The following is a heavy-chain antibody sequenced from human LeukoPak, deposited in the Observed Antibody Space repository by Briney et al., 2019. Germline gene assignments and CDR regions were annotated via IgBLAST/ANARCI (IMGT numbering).Heavy chain of an antibody. V-gene: IGHV1-18*01. J-gene: IGHJ4*02. CDR1: GYTFTNFG. CDR3: ASDGHYSTTYLDF. CDR2: TSGNHHNP. D-gene: IGHD5/OR15-5a*01. Sequence: ASVKVSCKASGYTFTNFGISWVRQAPGQGPEGLGWTSGNHHNPNSPQTFQDRATITTDTSTTTAYMELTSLRSHDTAVYYCASDGHYSTTYLDFWGQGTLVTVSS.